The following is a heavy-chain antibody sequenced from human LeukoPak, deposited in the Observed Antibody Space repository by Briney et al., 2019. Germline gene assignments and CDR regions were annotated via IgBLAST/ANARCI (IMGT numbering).Heavy chain of an antibody. CDR1: GFTFSSYA. CDR2: ISYDGSNK. Sequence: GGSLRLSCAASGFTFSSYAMHWVRQAPGKGLWWVAVISYDGSNKYYADSVKGRFTISRDNSKNTLYLQMNSLRAEDTAVYYCARGTAMVDGNFDYWGQGTLVTVSS. CDR3: ARGTAMVDGNFDY. J-gene: IGHJ4*02. V-gene: IGHV3-30*04. D-gene: IGHD5-18*01.